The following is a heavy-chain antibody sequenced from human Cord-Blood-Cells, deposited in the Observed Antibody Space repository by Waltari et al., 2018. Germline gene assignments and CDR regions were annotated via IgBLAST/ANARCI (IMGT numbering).Heavy chain of an antibody. D-gene: IGHD3-10*01. CDR1: GFTFSSYE. CDR3: AREGLWFRESHAFDI. V-gene: IGHV3-48*03. J-gene: IGHJ3*02. Sequence: EVQLVESGGGLVQPGGSLRLSCAASGFTFSSYEMNWVRQAPGKGLEWVSYISSSGSTIYYADSVKGRFTSSRDNAKNSLYLQMNSLRAEDTAVYYCAREGLWFRESHAFDIWGQGTMVTVSS. CDR2: ISSSGSTI.